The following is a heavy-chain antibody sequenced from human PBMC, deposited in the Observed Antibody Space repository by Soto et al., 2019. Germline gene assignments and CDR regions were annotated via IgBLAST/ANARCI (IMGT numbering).Heavy chain of an antibody. D-gene: IGHD6-13*01. CDR1: GFTFSSYE. V-gene: IGHV3-33*08. J-gene: IGHJ6*02. Sequence: PVGSLRLSCAASGFTFSSYEMNWVRQAPGKGLEWVSYYADSVKGRFTISRDNSKNTLYLQMNSLRAEDTAVYYCARDPSSSSWYQYYYYGMDVWGQGTTVTVSS. CDR3: ARDPSSSSWYQYYYYGMDV.